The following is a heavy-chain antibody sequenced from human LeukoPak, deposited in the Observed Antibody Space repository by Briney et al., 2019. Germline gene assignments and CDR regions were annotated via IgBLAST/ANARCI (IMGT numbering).Heavy chain of an antibody. D-gene: IGHD1-26*01. J-gene: IGHJ4*02. V-gene: IGHV1-46*01. CDR3: ARDRWELPYYFDY. CDR1: GYIFTDYY. Sequence: ASVKVSCKRSGYIFTDYYIHWVRQAPGQGPEWMGILNSSGGSTTYAQKFQGRITMTRDASTSTVYMELRSLRSEDTAVYYCARDRWELPYYFDYWGQGTLVTVSS. CDR2: LNSSGGST.